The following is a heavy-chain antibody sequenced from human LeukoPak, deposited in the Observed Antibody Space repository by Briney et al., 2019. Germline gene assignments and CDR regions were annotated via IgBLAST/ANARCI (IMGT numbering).Heavy chain of an antibody. CDR2: INPNSGGT. J-gene: IGHJ4*02. D-gene: IGHD2-2*01. Sequence: ASVKVSCKASGYTFTGYYMHWVRQAPGQGLEWMGWINPNSGGTNYAQKFQGRVTMTRDTSISTAYMELSRLRSDDTAVYYCARVLAYCSSTSCYGQQIDYWGQGTLVTVSS. V-gene: IGHV1-2*02. CDR1: GYTFTGYY. CDR3: ARVLAYCSSTSCYGQQIDY.